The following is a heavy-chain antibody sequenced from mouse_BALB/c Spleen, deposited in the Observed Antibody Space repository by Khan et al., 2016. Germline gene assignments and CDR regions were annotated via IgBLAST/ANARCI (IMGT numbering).Heavy chain of an antibody. J-gene: IGHJ4*01. CDR3: ARSRGSSYDYYAMDY. D-gene: IGHD1-1*01. Sequence: QIQLVQSGPELKKPGETVKISCKASGYTFTDYSMHWVKQAPGKGLKWMGWINNETGEPTYADDFKGRFAFTLETSASTAYLQINNLKNEDTATYFCARSRGSSYDYYAMDYWGQGTSVTVSS. CDR2: INNETGEP. V-gene: IGHV9-2-1*01. CDR1: GYTFTDYS.